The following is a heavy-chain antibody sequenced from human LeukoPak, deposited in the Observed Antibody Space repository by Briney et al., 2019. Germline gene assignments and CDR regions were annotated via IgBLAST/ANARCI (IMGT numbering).Heavy chain of an antibody. CDR3: ARVPNTYSSSWYYFDY. Sequence: GSSVKVSCKASGGTFSSYAISWVRQAPGQVLEWMGRIIPIFGIANYAQKFQGRVTITADKSTSTAYMELSSLRSEDTAVYYCARVPNTYSSSWYYFDYWGQGTLVTVSS. CDR1: GGTFSSYA. J-gene: IGHJ4*02. CDR2: IIPIFGIA. D-gene: IGHD6-13*01. V-gene: IGHV1-69*04.